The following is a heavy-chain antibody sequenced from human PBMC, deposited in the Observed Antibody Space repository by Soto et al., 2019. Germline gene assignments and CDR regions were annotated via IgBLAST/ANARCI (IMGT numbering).Heavy chain of an antibody. V-gene: IGHV3-9*01. CDR1: GFTFDEYA. CDR2: ISWNSGSI. CDR3: AREVEDSGSYLARYFDY. Sequence: SGFTFDEYAMHWVRQAPGKGLEWVSGISWNSGSIGYADSVKGRFTISRDNAKNSLYLQMNSLRAEDTAVYYCAREVEDSGSYLARYFDYWGQGTLVTVSS. J-gene: IGHJ4*02. D-gene: IGHD1-26*01.